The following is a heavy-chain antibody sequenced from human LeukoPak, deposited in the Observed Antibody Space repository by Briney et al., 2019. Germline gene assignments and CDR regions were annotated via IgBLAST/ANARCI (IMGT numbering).Heavy chain of an antibody. CDR3: ARVTVSADYYYGMDV. CDR2: ISKSGGST. V-gene: IGHV3-23*01. Sequence: PGGSLRLSCAASGFTFSSYAMSWVRQAPGKGLEWVSAISKSGGSTYYADSVKGRFTISRDNSKGTLYLQMNSLRAEDTAVYYCARVTVSADYYYGMDVWGQGTTVTVSS. D-gene: IGHD4-17*01. CDR1: GFTFSSYA. J-gene: IGHJ6*02.